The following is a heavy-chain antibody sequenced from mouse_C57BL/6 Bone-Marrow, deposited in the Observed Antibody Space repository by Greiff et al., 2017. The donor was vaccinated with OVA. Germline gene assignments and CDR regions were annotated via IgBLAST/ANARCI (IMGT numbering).Heavy chain of an antibody. J-gene: IGHJ4*01. CDR1: GFNIKDYY. CDR2: IDPEDGDT. Sequence: EVKLMESGAELVRPGASVKLSCTASGFNIKDYYMHWVKQRPEQGLEWIGRIDPEDGDTESAPKFQGKATMTADTSSNTAYLQLSSLTAEDTAVYYCTPYYYVYAMDYWGQGTSGTVSS. V-gene: IGHV14-1*01. CDR3: TPYYYVYAMDY. D-gene: IGHD1-1*01.